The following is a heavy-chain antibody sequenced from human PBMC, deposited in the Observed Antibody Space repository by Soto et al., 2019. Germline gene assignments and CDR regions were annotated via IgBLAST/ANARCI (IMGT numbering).Heavy chain of an antibody. D-gene: IGHD3-22*01. J-gene: IGHJ4*02. CDR2: INPNSGGT. CDR3: ARSYYYDSSGYFYYDY. V-gene: IGHV1-2*04. CDR1: GYTFTGYY. Sequence: ASVKVSCKAAGYTFTGYYMHWVRQAPGQGLEWMGWINPNSGGTNYAQKFQGWVTMTRDTSISTAYMELSRLRSDDTAVYYCARSYYYDSSGYFYYDYWGQGTLVTVSS.